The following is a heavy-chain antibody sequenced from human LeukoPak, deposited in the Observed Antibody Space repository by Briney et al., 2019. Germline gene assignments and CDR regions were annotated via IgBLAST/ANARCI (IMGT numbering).Heavy chain of an antibody. CDR1: GFTVSSNY. CDR3: AKSTHHPRYQLLYYFDY. CDR2: IYSGGST. V-gene: IGHV3-53*01. J-gene: IGHJ4*02. Sequence: GGSLRLSCAASGFTVSSNYMSWVRQAPGKGLEWVSVIYSGGSTYYADSVKGRFTISRDNSKNTLYLQMNSLRAEDTAVYYCAKSTHHPRYQLLYYFDYWGQGTLVTVSS. D-gene: IGHD2-2*01.